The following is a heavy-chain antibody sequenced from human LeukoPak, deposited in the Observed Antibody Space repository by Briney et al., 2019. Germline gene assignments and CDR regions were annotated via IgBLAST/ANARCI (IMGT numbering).Heavy chain of an antibody. CDR1: GFTFITYT. D-gene: IGHD6-19*01. CDR2: ISSRSTYI. CDR3: AREESGSSGWYDY. Sequence: GGSLRLSCAASGFTFITYTINWVRQAPGQGLEWVSSISSRSTYIYYADSVKGRSTISRDNANNSLYLQMNSLRAEDTAVYYCAREESGSSGWYDYWGQGTLVTVSS. V-gene: IGHV3-21*01. J-gene: IGHJ4*02.